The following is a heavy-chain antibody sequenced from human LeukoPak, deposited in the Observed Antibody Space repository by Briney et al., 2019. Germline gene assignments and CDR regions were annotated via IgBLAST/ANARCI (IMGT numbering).Heavy chain of an antibody. Sequence: GGSLGLSCTASGFTFDNYAMIWVRQASGKGLEWVSVIGGSGDGTDSADSVRGRFTISRDNSKNTLYLEMNSLRAEDKAVYYCARDTARWTGAFDIWGQGTMVTVSS. CDR3: ARDTARWTGAFDI. J-gene: IGHJ3*02. V-gene: IGHV3-23*01. CDR2: IGGSGDGT. D-gene: IGHD5-24*01. CDR1: GFTFDNYA.